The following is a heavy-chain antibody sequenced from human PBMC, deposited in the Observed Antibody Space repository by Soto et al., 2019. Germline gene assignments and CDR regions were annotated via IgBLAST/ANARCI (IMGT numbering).Heavy chain of an antibody. CDR2: ITIRTGNI. CDR1: GFTISGCS. D-gene: IGHD5-18*01. V-gene: IGHV3-48*02. CDR3: VRDRDLDRDMVHADL. Sequence: GGSLRLSCEASGFTISGCSMNWVRQAPGKGLELLAYITIRTGNIVYADSVRGRFTISADNAENSVFLQMNSLRDEDTAVYFCVRDRDLDRDMVHADLWGQGTLVTVSS. J-gene: IGHJ4*01.